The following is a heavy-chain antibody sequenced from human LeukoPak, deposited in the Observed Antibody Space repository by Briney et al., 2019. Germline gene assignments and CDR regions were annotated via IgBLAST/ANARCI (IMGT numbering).Heavy chain of an antibody. V-gene: IGHV1-18*01. CDR1: GYTFTSYV. D-gene: IGHD5-18*01. CDR2: ISGYNGNT. J-gene: IGHJ6*03. CDR3: ARDLDVDTAMVPGYMDV. Sequence: GASVKLSCKASGYTFTSYVISWVRQAPGLELECMGCISGYNGNTKYAQKLQGRVTMTTDTSTSTAYMELRALRSDDTAVYFCARDLDVDTAMVPGYMDVWGKGTTVTVSS.